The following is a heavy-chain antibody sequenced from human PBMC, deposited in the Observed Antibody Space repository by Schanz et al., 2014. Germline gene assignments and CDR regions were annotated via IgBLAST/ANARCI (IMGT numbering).Heavy chain of an antibody. D-gene: IGHD1-20*01. J-gene: IGHJ4*02. CDR1: GFTFSSHW. CDR2: INSVGSNT. V-gene: IGHV3-74*01. CDR3: ANNWNLDY. Sequence: GQLVQSGGGLVQPGGSLRLSCAASGFTFSSHWMHWVRQDPGKGLVWVARINSVGSNTDYADSVTGRFTISRDNAKNSLYLQMNSLRAEDTAVYYCANNWNLDYWGQGTLVTVSS.